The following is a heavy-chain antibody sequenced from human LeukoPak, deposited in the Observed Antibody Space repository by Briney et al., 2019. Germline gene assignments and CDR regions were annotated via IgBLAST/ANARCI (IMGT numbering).Heavy chain of an antibody. D-gene: IGHD3-9*01. J-gene: IGHJ6*02. Sequence: SETLSLTCTVSGGSISSYYWSWIRQPPGKGLEWIGYIYYSGSTNYNPSLKSRVTISVDTSKNQFSLKLSSVTAADTAVYYCATNGGGLRYFDWLSSGYYYGMDVWGQGTTVTVSS. CDR2: IYYSGST. CDR1: GGSISSYY. CDR3: ATNGGGLRYFDWLSSGYYYGMDV. V-gene: IGHV4-59*08.